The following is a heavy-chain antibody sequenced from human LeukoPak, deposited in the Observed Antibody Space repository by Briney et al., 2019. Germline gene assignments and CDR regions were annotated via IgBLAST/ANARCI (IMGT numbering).Heavy chain of an antibody. Sequence: PGGSLRLSCAASGFTFSSYAMSWVRPAPREGREWVSAIRGRGGHTNYADSVKGRFTISRDNAKNSLYLQMNSLRAEDTAVYYCAELGITMIGGVWGKGTTVTISS. CDR2: IRGRGGHT. CDR1: GFTFSSYA. V-gene: IGHV3-23*01. CDR3: AELGITMIGGV. D-gene: IGHD3-10*02. J-gene: IGHJ6*04.